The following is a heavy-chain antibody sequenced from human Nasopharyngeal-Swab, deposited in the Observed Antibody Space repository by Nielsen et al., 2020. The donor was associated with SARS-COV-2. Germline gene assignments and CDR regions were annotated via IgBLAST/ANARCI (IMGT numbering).Heavy chain of an antibody. CDR2: ISYDGSNK. D-gene: IGHD1-26*01. Sequence: SLKIYCAASGFTFSSYGMHWVRQAPGKGLEWVAVISYDGSNKYYADSVKGRFTISRDNSKNTLYLQMNSLRAEDTAVYYCARPSGSYPFDYWGQGTLVTVSS. J-gene: IGHJ4*02. CDR1: GFTFSSYG. V-gene: IGHV3-30*03. CDR3: ARPSGSYPFDY.